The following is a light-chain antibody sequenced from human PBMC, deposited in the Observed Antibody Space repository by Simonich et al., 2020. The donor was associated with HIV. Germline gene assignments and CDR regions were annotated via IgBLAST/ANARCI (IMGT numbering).Light chain of an antibody. CDR1: QDITNY. CDR3: QEYDNLLALT. CDR2: DAS. J-gene: IGKJ4*01. Sequence: DIQMTQSPSSLPASVGDRVTITCQASQDITNYLNWYQQKPVKAPKLLIYDASNLETGVPSRFSGSGSGTDFTFTISSLQPEDIATYYCQEYDNLLALTFGGGTKVEIK. V-gene: IGKV1-33*01.